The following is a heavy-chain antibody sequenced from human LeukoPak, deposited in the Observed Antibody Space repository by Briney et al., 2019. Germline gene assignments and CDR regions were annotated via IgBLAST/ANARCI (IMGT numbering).Heavy chain of an antibody. J-gene: IGHJ6*02. CDR2: IASKACGGTA. Sequence: GGSLRLSCTASGFTFGDYAMSWSRQAPGKGLEWVGYIASKACGGTAEYAASVKGRFTISRDDSKSIAYLQLNSPKTEDTAVYYCARYTTTSRYNYYGMDVWGQGTTVTVSS. CDR1: GFTFGDYA. CDR3: ARYTTTSRYNYYGMDV. V-gene: IGHV3-49*03. D-gene: IGHD1-1*01.